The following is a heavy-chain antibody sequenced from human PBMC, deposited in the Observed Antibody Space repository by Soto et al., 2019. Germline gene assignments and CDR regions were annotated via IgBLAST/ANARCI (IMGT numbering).Heavy chain of an antibody. CDR3: ARARTYYDFWTDY. CDR2: INPSGGST. CDR1: GYTFTSYY. J-gene: IGHJ4*02. Sequence: ASVKVSCKASGYTFTSYYIHWVRQAPGQGLEWMGVINPSGGSTSFAHKFQGRVTMTRDTSTSTVYTDLSSLRSEDTAVYYCARARTYYDFWTDYWGQGTLVTVSS. V-gene: IGHV1-46*01. D-gene: IGHD3-3*01.